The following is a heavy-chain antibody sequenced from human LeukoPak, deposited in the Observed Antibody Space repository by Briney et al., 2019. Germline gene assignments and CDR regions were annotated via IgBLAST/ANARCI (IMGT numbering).Heavy chain of an antibody. V-gene: IGHV3-21*01. CDR2: ISSSSSYI. Sequence: PGGSLRLSCAASGFTFSSYSMNWVRQAPGKGLEWVSSISSSSSYIYYADSVKGRFTISRDNAKNSLYLQMNSLRAEDTAVYYCAKVDDSSGYYADYWGQGTLVTVSS. D-gene: IGHD3-22*01. CDR1: GFTFSSYS. J-gene: IGHJ4*02. CDR3: AKVDDSSGYYADY.